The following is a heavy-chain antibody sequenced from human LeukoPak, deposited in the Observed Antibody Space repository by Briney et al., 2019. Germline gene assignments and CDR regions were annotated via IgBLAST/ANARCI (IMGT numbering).Heavy chain of an antibody. J-gene: IGHJ3*01. CDR2: IDTSGSYI. Sequence: NPGGSLRLSCAASGFTFSSYTLNWVRQAPGKGLEWVSFIDTSGSYIYYGDSVKGRVTISRDNAKNSLYLQMNGLRAEDTAVYYCARGRSITLLRGVAMSDGFDVWGQGAMVTVSS. CDR3: ARGRSITLLRGVAMSDGFDV. CDR1: GFTFSSYT. V-gene: IGHV3-21*01. D-gene: IGHD3-10*01.